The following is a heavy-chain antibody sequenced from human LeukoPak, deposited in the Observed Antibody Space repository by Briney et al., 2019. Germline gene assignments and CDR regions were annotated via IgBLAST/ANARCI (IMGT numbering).Heavy chain of an antibody. J-gene: IGHJ4*02. CDR1: GGSISSYY. CDR2: INHSGST. CDR3: ARVRLNPYCGGDCYSYFDY. Sequence: RPSETLSLTCTVSGGSISSYYWSWIRQPPGKGLEWIGEINHSGSTNYNPSLKSRVTISVDTSKNQFSLKLSSVTAADTAVYYCARVRLNPYCGGDCYSYFDYWGQGTLVTVSS. D-gene: IGHD2-21*02. V-gene: IGHV4-34*01.